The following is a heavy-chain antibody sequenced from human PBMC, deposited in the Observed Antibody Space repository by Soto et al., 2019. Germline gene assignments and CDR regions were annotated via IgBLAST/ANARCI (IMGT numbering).Heavy chain of an antibody. CDR2: IYPGDSDT. Sequence: GESLKISCKGSGYSLTSYWIGWVRQMPGKGLEWMGIIYPGDSDTRYSPSFQGQVTISADKSISTAYLQWSSLKASDTAMYYCLVSSHDYSNYGGYYYYMDVWGKGTTVTVSS. V-gene: IGHV5-51*01. CDR3: LVSSHDYSNYGGYYYYMDV. D-gene: IGHD4-4*01. J-gene: IGHJ6*03. CDR1: GYSLTSYW.